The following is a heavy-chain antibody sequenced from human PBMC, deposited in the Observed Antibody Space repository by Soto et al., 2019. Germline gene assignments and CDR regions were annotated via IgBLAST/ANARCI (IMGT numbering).Heavy chain of an antibody. D-gene: IGHD2-2*01. Sequence: GGSLRLSCAASGFTFSSYAMSCFRQAPGKGLEWVSAISVSGGSTYYAESVKGRFTISGDNSKNTLYLQMNSLRAEDTAVYYCAKFRAGYCSSTSCLDYFDYWGQGTLVTVSS. CDR2: ISVSGGST. J-gene: IGHJ4*02. CDR3: AKFRAGYCSSTSCLDYFDY. V-gene: IGHV3-23*01. CDR1: GFTFSSYA.